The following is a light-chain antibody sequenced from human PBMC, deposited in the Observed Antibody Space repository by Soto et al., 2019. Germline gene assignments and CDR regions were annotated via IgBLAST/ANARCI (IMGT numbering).Light chain of an antibody. J-gene: IGKJ1*01. CDR3: RQSFCTSPPWT. CDR1: QNIRTY. CDR2: AAS. Sequence: SVSCGDRVTTTCRESQNIRTYLSWYQQEPGKAPKLLIYAASRLQSGVPSRFSGSGSGTEFTLAVSSLLPEEFAAFFCRQSFCTSPPWTFGQGTKVAIK. V-gene: IGKV1-39*01.